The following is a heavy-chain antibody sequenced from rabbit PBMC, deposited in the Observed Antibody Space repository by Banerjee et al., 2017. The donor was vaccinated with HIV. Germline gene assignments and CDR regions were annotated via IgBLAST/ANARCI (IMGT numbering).Heavy chain of an antibody. CDR2: IGTGSGRT. Sequence: QSLEESGGDLVKPGASLTLTCTASGFSFSSGYYMCWVRQAPGKGLEWIGCIGTGSGRTYYASLAKCLFTISKTSSTTVTLHITCLTSSASSSSFCARVAGSSYYWGQGTLVTV. CDR1: GFSFSSGYY. D-gene: IGHD8-1*01. CDR3: ARVAGSSYY. V-gene: IGHV1S40*01. J-gene: IGHJ2*01.